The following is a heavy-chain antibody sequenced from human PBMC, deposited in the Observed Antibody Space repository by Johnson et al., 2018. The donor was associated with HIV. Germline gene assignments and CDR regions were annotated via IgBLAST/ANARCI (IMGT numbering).Heavy chain of an antibody. CDR2: ISYDEIDK. J-gene: IGHJ3*02. Sequence: QVQLVESGGGVVQPGRSLRLSCAASGFTFSSYAMHWVRQAPGKGLEWVAVISYDEIDKYYADSVTGRFTVSRDNSKNTVDLHMDSLRPEDTSVYFCARGRTTAARRWGNDAFDIWGLGTMVTVSS. CDR3: ARGRTTAARRWGNDAFDI. D-gene: IGHD6-6*01. V-gene: IGHV3-30*03. CDR1: GFTFSSYA.